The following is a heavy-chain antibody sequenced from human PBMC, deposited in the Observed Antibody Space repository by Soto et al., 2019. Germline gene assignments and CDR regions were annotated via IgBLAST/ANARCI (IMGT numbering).Heavy chain of an antibody. CDR3: ARAMGGYNFEPSDY. CDR1: GYTFTSYG. Sequence: ASVKVSCKTSGYTFTSYGISWVRQAPGQGLEWMGWITANNVNTNYAQKFQGRVTMTTDTSTATAYMELRSLRSDDTAVYYCARAMGGYNFEPSDYYGRGPLGTISS. V-gene: IGHV1-18*01. CDR2: ITANNVNT. J-gene: IGHJ4*02. D-gene: IGHD1-20*01.